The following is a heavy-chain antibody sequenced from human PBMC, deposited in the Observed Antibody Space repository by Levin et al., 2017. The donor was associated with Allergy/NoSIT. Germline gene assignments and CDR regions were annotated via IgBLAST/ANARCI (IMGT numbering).Heavy chain of an antibody. CDR2: IRSKAYGGTT. Sequence: GESLKISCTASGFTFGDYAMSWVRQAPGKGLEWVGFIRSKAYGGTTEYAASVKGRFTISRDDSKSIAYLQMNSLKTEDTAVYYCTRDSRGGSIAVAVDYWGQGTLVTVSS. CDR1: GFTFGDYA. D-gene: IGHD6-19*01. CDR3: TRDSRGGSIAVAVDY. V-gene: IGHV3-49*04. J-gene: IGHJ4*02.